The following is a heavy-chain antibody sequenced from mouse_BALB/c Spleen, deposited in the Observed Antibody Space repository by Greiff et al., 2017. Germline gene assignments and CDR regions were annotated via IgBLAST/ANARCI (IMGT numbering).Heavy chain of an antibody. V-gene: IGHV3-8*02. CDR1: GDSITSGY. CDR3: ARYYYGSSYYAMDY. CDR2: ISYSGST. D-gene: IGHD1-1*01. Sequence: VQLQQSGPSLVKPSQTLSLTCSVTGDSITSGYWNWIRKFPGNKLEYMGYISYSGSTYYNPSLKSRISITRDTSKNQYYLQLNSVTTEDTATYYCARYYYGSSYYAMDYWGQGTSVTVSS. J-gene: IGHJ4*01.